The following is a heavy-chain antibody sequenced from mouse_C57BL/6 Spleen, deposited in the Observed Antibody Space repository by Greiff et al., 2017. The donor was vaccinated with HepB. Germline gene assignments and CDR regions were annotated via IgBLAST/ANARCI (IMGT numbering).Heavy chain of an antibody. CDR1: GYTFTSYW. CDR3: ARSEDYEFAY. V-gene: IGHV1-52*01. Sequence: QVQLKQPGAELVRPGSSVKLSCKASGYTFTSYWMHWVKQRPIQGLEWIGNIDPSDSETHYNQKFKDKATLTVDKSSSTAYMQLSSLTSEDSAVYYCARSEDYEFAYWGQGTLVTVSA. D-gene: IGHD2-4*01. CDR2: IDPSDSET. J-gene: IGHJ3*01.